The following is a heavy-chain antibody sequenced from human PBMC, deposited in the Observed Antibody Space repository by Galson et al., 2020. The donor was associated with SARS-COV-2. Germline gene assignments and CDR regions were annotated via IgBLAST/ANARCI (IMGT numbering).Heavy chain of an antibody. CDR2: TNSGGSSI. D-gene: IGHD6-6*01. CDR3: ASRYISSCAAVS. CDR1: GFTFRSNW. V-gene: IGHV3-74*03. Sequence: TGGSLRLSCVASGFTFRSNWMHWVRQPPGKGLEWVSRTNSGGSSIKYADSVKGRFTISRDNAKNTLYLHMHSLRAEDTAVYYCASRYISSCAAVSWGPGTLVTVSS. J-gene: IGHJ5*02.